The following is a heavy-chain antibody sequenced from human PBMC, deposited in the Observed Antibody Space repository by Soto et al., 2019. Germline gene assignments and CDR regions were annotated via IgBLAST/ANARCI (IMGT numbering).Heavy chain of an antibody. CDR1: GFTFRNYD. CDR3: ARTDRDFYGLDV. J-gene: IGHJ6*02. CDR2: ISAAGDP. Sequence: VQLVESGGGLVQPGGSLRLSCEASGFTFRNYDMHWVRQGTGKGLEWVSGISAAGDPDYADSVEGRFTISRENAQNSFFLQMNSLRVGDTAVYYCARTDRDFYGLDVWGHGTTVIVSS. V-gene: IGHV3-13*05.